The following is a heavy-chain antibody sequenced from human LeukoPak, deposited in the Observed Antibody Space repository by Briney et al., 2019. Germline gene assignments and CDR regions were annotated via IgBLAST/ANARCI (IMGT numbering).Heavy chain of an antibody. J-gene: IGHJ4*02. Sequence: GGSLRLSCAASGFTFSSYAMSWVRQAPGKGLEWVSAISGSGSSTYYADSVKGRFTISRDNSKNTLYLQMNSLRAEDTAVYYCAKDRYLLGSRNYFDYWGQGTLVTVSS. CDR2: ISGSGSST. CDR3: AKDRYLLGSRNYFDY. D-gene: IGHD3-10*01. V-gene: IGHV3-23*01. CDR1: GFTFSSYA.